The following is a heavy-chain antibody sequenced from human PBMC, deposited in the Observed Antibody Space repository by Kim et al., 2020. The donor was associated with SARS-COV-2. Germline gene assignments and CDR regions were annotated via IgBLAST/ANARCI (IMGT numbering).Heavy chain of an antibody. V-gene: IGHV3-7*01. CDR2: IKQDGSEK. J-gene: IGHJ4*02. D-gene: IGHD6-19*01. CDR3: ARIRIAVAGLFDY. CDR1: GFTFSSYW. Sequence: GGSLRLSCAASGFTFSSYWMSWVRQAPGKGLEWVANIKQDGSEKYYVDSVKGRFTISRDNAKNSLYLQMNSLRAEDTAVYYCARIRIAVAGLFDYWGQGTLVTVSS.